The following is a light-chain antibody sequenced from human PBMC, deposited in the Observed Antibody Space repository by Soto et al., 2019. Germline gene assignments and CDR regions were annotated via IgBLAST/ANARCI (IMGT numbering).Light chain of an antibody. CDR3: QSYNEWHFA. Sequence: EIVLTQSPATLSVSPGERVTLSCRASETLISFLAWYQQKPGQAPRLLIYGASTRATGVPARFSGSGSATDFTLTISSLQSEDFAVYYCQSYNEWHFAVGQGTKVDIK. V-gene: IGKV3-15*01. J-gene: IGKJ2*01. CDR2: GAS. CDR1: ETLISF.